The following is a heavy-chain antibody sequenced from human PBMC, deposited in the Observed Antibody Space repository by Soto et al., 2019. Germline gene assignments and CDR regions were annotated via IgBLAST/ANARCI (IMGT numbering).Heavy chain of an antibody. D-gene: IGHD5-12*01. J-gene: IGHJ4*02. Sequence: PSETLSLTCTVSGDSISSSSYYWGWIRQPPGKGLEWIGSIYYSGSTYYNPSLKSRVTISVDTSKNQFSLKLSSVTAADTAVYYCASRSGGYDLGAFDYWGQGTLVTVSS. CDR1: GDSISSSSYY. CDR2: IYYSGST. CDR3: ASRSGGYDLGAFDY. V-gene: IGHV4-39*01.